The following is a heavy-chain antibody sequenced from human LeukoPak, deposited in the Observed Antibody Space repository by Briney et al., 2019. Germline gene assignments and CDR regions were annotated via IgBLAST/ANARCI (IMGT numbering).Heavy chain of an antibody. CDR2: INRDGSER. Sequence: GGSLRLSCEGSAFIFSGHWMNWVRQTPGKGLEWVANINRDGSERYYVDSVKGRFTISRDDAKSSLYLQMNSLRAEDTAVYYCARRNAMDVWGQGTTVIVFS. J-gene: IGHJ6*02. CDR1: AFIFSGHW. V-gene: IGHV3-7*03. CDR3: ARRNAMDV.